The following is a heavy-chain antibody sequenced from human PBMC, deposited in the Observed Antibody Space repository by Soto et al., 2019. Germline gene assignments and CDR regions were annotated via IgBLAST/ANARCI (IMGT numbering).Heavy chain of an antibody. CDR1: GFTFSSYA. D-gene: IGHD3-10*01. CDR2: ISGSGGST. J-gene: IGHJ4*02. V-gene: IGHV3-23*01. CDR3: AVLSRFGITMVRGVPPSDY. Sequence: PGGSLRLSCAASGFTFSSYAMSWVRQAPGKGLEWVSAISGSGGSTYYADSVKGRFTISRDNSKNTLYLQMNSLRAEDTAVYYCAVLSRFGITMVRGVPPSDYWGQGTLVTVSS.